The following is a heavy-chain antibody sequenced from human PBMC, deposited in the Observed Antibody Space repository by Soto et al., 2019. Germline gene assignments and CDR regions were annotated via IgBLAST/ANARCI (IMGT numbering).Heavy chain of an antibody. CDR2: ISSNGGST. D-gene: IGHD1-26*01. CDR3: ARDLGAYAFDI. CDR1: GFTFSSYA. V-gene: IGHV3-64*01. Sequence: PGGSLRLSCAASGFTFSSYAMSWVRQAPGKGLEYVSAISSNGGSTDYANSVKGRFTISRDNSKNTLYLQMGSLRAEDMAVYFCARDLGAYAFDIWGQGTMVTVSS. J-gene: IGHJ3*02.